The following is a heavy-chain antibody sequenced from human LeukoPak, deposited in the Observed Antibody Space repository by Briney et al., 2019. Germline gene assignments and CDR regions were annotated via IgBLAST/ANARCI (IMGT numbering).Heavy chain of an antibody. CDR1: GGTFSNFA. V-gene: IGHV1-69*13. CDR2: IIPMFGTS. Sequence: SVKVSCKASGGTFSNFAISWIRQAPGQGLEWMGGIIPMFGTSNYVEKFQGRVTITADESTSTAYMELNSLRSEDTAVYYCARVQGNYGPGYYFDYWGQEPWSPSPQ. J-gene: IGHJ4*01. CDR3: ARVQGNYGPGYYFDY. D-gene: IGHD1-7*01.